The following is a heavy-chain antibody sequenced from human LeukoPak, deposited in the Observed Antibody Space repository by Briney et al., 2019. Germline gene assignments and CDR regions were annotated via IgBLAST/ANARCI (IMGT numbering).Heavy chain of an antibody. CDR1: GFIFSNYG. D-gene: IGHD6-6*01. J-gene: IGHJ6*03. V-gene: IGHV3-30*02. Sequence: GGSLRLSCAASGFIFSNYGMHWVRQAPGKGLEWVAFIRYDGSQKYDADSVKGRFTISRDNSKNTLYLQMNNLRAEDTAVYYCARDQQLVSNYYMDVWGKGTTVTVSS. CDR3: ARDQQLVSNYYMDV. CDR2: IRYDGSQK.